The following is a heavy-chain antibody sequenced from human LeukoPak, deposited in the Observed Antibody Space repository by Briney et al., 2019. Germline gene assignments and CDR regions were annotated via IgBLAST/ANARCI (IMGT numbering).Heavy chain of an antibody. CDR2: ISDYNGNT. V-gene: IGHV1-18*01. CDR1: GYTFTSYG. CDR3: ARDLYRDSLPVSWFDP. Sequence: ASVKVSCQASGYTFTSYGISWVRQAPGQGLEWMGRISDYNGNTNYAQKLQGRVTMTTDTSTSTAYMELRSLRSDDTAVYYCARDLYRDSLPVSWFDPWGQGTLVTVSS. D-gene: IGHD4-11*01. J-gene: IGHJ5*02.